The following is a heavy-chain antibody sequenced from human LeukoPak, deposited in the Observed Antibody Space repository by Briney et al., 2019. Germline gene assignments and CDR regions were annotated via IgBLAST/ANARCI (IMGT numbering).Heavy chain of an antibody. J-gene: IGHJ6*03. CDR2: IYYSGST. CDR3: ARVGSWIQGTQVYYYYYYMDV. Sequence: SETLSLTCAVYGGSFSGYYWSWIRQPPGKGLEWIANIYYSGSTYYSPSLKSRVTISVDTSKNQFSLKLSSVTAADTAVYYCARVGSWIQGTQVYYYYYYMDVWGKGTTVTVSS. D-gene: IGHD2-15*01. V-gene: IGHV4-34*01. CDR1: GGSFSGYY.